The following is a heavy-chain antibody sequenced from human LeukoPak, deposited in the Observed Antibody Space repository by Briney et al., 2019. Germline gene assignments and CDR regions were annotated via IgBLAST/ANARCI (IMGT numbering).Heavy chain of an antibody. V-gene: IGHV5-51*01. CDR1: GYSFTRYW. J-gene: IGHJ3*02. D-gene: IGHD1-26*01. CDR2: IYCGASDT. CDR3: VGRGIVAAGDTFDI. Sequence: CESLKISCEASGYSFTRYWLAWVRQVPGKGLEWMGIIYCGASDTRYSTSFQGQVPISVDRSIIAAYLQWSSLKASDTAMYYCVGRGIVAAGDTFDIWGRGTMVTVSS.